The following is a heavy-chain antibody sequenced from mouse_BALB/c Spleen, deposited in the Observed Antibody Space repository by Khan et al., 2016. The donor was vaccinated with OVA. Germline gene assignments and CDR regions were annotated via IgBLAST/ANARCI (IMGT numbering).Heavy chain of an antibody. J-gene: IGHJ3*01. CDR1: GYTFSSYW. CDR3: ARGNYYGSTSWFGY. D-gene: IGHD1-1*01. Sequence: QVQLQQSGAELMKPGASVKISCKATGYTFSSYWLEWVKQRPGHGLEWIGEILPGSNSTNYNERFKGKATITADTSSNTAYMQLSSLTSEDSAIYYCARGNYYGSTSWFGYWGQGTLVTVSA. V-gene: IGHV1-9*01. CDR2: ILPGSNST.